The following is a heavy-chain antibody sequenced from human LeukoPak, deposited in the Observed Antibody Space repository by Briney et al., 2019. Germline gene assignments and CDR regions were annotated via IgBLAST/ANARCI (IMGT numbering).Heavy chain of an antibody. V-gene: IGHV1-69*05. Sequence: ASVKVSCKASGGTFSSYAISWVGQAPGQGRAWMGGMIPIFATAHYAQTFKGRVTIPTDEPTRTPSMELRSLRSEDPAVYYCARGDYYDSTGYWYNWFDPWGQGTLVPVP. D-gene: IGHD3-22*01. J-gene: IGHJ5*02. CDR3: ARGDYYDSTGYWYNWFDP. CDR1: GGTFSSYA. CDR2: MIPIFATA.